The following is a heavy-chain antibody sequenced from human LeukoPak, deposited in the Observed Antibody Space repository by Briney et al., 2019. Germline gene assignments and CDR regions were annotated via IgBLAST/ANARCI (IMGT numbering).Heavy chain of an antibody. CDR3: ARGAMRRRTDYFDY. V-gene: IGHV4-30-2*01. Sequence: PSETLSLTCTVSGGSISSGGYYWSWIRQPPGKGLEWIGYIYHSGSTYYNPSLKSRVTISVDTSKNQFSLKLSSVTAADTAVYYCARGAMRRRTDYFDYWGQGTLVTVSS. J-gene: IGHJ4*02. D-gene: IGHD2-2*01. CDR2: IYHSGST. CDR1: GGSISSGGYY.